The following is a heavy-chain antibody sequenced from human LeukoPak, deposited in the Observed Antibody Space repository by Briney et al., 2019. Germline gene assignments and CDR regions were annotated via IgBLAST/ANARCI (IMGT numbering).Heavy chain of an antibody. D-gene: IGHD3-22*01. CDR3: ARDYRLTYYYDSSGYYPDY. CDR2: ISAYNGNT. Sequence: ASVKVSCKASGYTFTSYGISWVRQAPGQGLEWMGWISAYNGNTNYAQKLQGRVTMTTDTSTSTAYMELRSLRSDDTAVYYCARDYRLTYYYDSSGYYPDYWGQGTLVTVSS. V-gene: IGHV1-18*01. J-gene: IGHJ4*02. CDR1: GYTFTSYG.